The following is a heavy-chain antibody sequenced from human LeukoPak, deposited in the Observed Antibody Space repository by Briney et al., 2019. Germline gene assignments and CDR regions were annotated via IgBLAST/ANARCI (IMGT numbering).Heavy chain of an antibody. Sequence: PGRSLRLSCAASGFTFDDYAMHWVRQAPGKGLEWVSGISWNSGSIGYADSVKGRFTISRDNAKNSLYLQVNSLRAEDTALYYCAKGPSSSWTLATFDYWGQGTLVTVSS. CDR2: ISWNSGSI. CDR1: GFTFDDYA. J-gene: IGHJ4*02. CDR3: AKGPSSSWTLATFDY. D-gene: IGHD6-13*01. V-gene: IGHV3-9*01.